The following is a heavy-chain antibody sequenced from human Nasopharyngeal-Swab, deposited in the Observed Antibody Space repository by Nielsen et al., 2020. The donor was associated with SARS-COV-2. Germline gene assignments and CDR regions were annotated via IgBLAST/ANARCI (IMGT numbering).Heavy chain of an antibody. CDR1: RYTLTELS. CDR3: ATAPSFGEFYPKNNWFDP. Sequence: ASVKVSCKVSRYTLTELSMHWVRQAPGKGLEWMGGFDPEDGETIYAQKFQGRVTMTEDTSTDTAYMELSSLRSEDTAVYYCATAPSFGEFYPKNNWFDPWGQGTLVTVSS. CDR2: FDPEDGET. V-gene: IGHV1-24*01. D-gene: IGHD3-10*01. J-gene: IGHJ5*02.